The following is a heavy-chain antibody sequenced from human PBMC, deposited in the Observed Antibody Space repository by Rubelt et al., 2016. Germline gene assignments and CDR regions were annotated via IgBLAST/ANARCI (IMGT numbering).Heavy chain of an antibody. V-gene: IGHV1-69*04. CDR3: AGELPPFRRYNWNFPLDY. CDR1: GGTFSSYA. Sequence: QVQLVQSGAEVKKPGSSVKVSCKASGGTFSSYAISWVRQAPGQGLEWMGRIIPILGIANYAQKFPGRVTITADKSTSTAYMELSILRTDDTAVYYCAGELPPFRRYNWNFPLDYWGQGTLVTVSS. J-gene: IGHJ4*02. D-gene: IGHD1-7*01. CDR2: IIPILGIA.